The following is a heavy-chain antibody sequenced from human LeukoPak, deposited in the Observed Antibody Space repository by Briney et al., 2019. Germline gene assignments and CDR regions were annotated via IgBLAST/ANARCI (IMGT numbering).Heavy chain of an antibody. D-gene: IGHD3-9*01. V-gene: IGHV4-39*07. CDR2: IYYSGNT. CDR1: GGSISSSSYY. J-gene: IGHJ4*02. Sequence: SETLSLTCTVSGGSISSSSYYWGWIRQPPGKGLEWIGSIYYSGNTYYNPSLKSRVTISVDTSKNQFSLKLSSVTAADTAVYYCARSSYFDWLLPDYWGQGTLVTVSS. CDR3: ARSSYFDWLLPDY.